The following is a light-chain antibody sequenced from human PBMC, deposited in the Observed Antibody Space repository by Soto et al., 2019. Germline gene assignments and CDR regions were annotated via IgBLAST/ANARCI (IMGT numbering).Light chain of an antibody. J-gene: IGLJ2*01. V-gene: IGLV2-8*01. CDR2: EVT. Sequence: QSALTQPASVSGSPGQSVTISCTGASSDVADYNYVSWYQQHPGKAPKLMIYEVTTRPSGVPDRFSGSKSGNTASLTVSGLQAEEESDYYCSSYAGSNNWVFGGGTKVTVL. CDR3: SSYAGSNNWV. CDR1: SSDVADYNY.